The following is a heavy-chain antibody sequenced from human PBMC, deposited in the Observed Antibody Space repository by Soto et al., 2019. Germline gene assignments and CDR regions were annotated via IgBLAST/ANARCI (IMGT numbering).Heavy chain of an antibody. V-gene: IGHV1-2*04. CDR2: VNPKRGDA. Sequence: QVVLVQSGAEVKKPGDSVKVSCKSSGYKFTDYYIHWVRQAPGQGPEWMGWVNPKRGDAVYAQKFQGWVNMNRDTANTTAYLEVNRLKPDDTAVYFCARDPGLQGRYWYFDLWGRGTLVTVSS. J-gene: IGHJ2*01. D-gene: IGHD3-9*01. CDR3: ARDPGLQGRYWYFDL. CDR1: GYKFTDYY.